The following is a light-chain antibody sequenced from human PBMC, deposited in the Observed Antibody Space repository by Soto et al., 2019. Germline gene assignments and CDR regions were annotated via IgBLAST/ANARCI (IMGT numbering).Light chain of an antibody. V-gene: IGKV3-11*01. Sequence: EIVLTQSPATLSLSPGERATLSCRASQSVSSYLAWYQQKPGQAPRLLIYDASNRATGIPARFSGSGSWTDFTLTISCLEPEDFAVYYCEQRSKWPRATFGQGTRLEIK. CDR3: EQRSKWPRAT. CDR2: DAS. CDR1: QSVSSY. J-gene: IGKJ5*01.